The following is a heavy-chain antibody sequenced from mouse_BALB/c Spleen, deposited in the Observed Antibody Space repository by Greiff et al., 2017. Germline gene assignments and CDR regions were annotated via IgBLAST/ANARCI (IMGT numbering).Heavy chain of an antibody. V-gene: IGHV5-6*01. CDR2: ISSGGSYT. J-gene: IGHJ3*01. CDR3: ARPNDDYDREGLAY. CDR1: GFTFSSYG. D-gene: IGHD2-4*01. Sequence: EVQGVESGGDLVKPGGSLKLSCAASGFTFSSYGMSWVRQTPDKRLEWVATISSGGSYTYYPDSVKGRFTISRDNAKNTLYLQMSSLKSEDTAMYYCARPNDDYDREGLAYWGQGTLVTVSA.